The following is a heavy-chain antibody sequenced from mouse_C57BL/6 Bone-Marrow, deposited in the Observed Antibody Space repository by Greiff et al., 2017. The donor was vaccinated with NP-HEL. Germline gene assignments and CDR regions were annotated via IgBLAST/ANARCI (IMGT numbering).Heavy chain of an antibody. CDR2: INPNNGGT. D-gene: IGHD2-4*01. CDR3: AREGDYDGWAWFAY. V-gene: IGHV1-26*01. CDR1: GYTFTDYY. J-gene: IGHJ3*01. Sequence: EVQLQQSGPELVKPGASVKISCKASGYTFTDYYMNWVKQSHGKSLEWIGDINPNNGGTSYNQKFKGKATLTVDKSSSTAYMELRSLTSEDSAVYYWAREGDYDGWAWFAYWGQGTLVTVSA.